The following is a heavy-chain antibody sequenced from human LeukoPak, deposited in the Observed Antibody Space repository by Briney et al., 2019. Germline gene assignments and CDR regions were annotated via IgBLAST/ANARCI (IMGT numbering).Heavy chain of an antibody. V-gene: IGHV3-9*01. Sequence: PGRSLRLPCAASGFTFDDYAMHWVRQAPGKGLEWVSGISWNSGSIGYADSVKGRFTISRDNAKNSLYLQMNSLRAEDTALYYCAKDRYSSSWYYFDYWGQGTLVTVSS. J-gene: IGHJ4*02. D-gene: IGHD6-13*01. CDR3: AKDRYSSSWYYFDY. CDR1: GFTFDDYA. CDR2: ISWNSGSI.